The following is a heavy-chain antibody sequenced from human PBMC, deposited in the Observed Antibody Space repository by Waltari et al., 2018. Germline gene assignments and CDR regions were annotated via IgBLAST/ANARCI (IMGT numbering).Heavy chain of an antibody. CDR3: ARREFDYYYMDV. V-gene: IGHV4-59*01. CDR2: IYYSGST. J-gene: IGHJ6*03. CDR1: GGSISSYY. Sequence: QVQLQQWGAGLLKPSETLSLTCTVSGGSISSYYWSWIRQPPGKGLEWIGYIYYSGSTNYNPSRKSRVTISVDTSKNQFSLKLSSVTAADTAVYYCARREFDYYYMDVWGKGTTVTVSS.